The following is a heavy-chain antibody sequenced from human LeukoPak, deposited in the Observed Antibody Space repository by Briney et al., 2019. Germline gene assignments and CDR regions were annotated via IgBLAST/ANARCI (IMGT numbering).Heavy chain of an antibody. CDR2: INPNSGGT. V-gene: IGHV1-2*02. CDR3: ARIKYCSSTSCYVFDY. Sequence: ASVKVSCKASGYTFTGYYMHWVRQAPGQGLEWMGWINPNSGGTNYAQKFQGRVTMTRDMSISTAYMALSRLRSDDTAVYYCARIKYCSSTSCYVFDYWGQGTLVTVSS. D-gene: IGHD2-2*01. J-gene: IGHJ4*02. CDR1: GYTFTGYY.